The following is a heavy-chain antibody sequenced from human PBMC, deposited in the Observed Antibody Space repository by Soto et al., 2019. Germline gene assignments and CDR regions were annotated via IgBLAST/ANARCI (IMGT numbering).Heavy chain of an antibody. CDR1: GYTFSSYA. D-gene: IGHD3-22*01. J-gene: IGHJ4*02. V-gene: IGHV1-3*05. CDR3: ARIVYDSSGYNRYFDY. CDR2: INAGYGNT. Sequence: QVQLVQSGAEEKKPGASVRVSCTASGYTFSSYAIQWVRQAPGQRLEWMGWINAGYGNTKYSQKFQGRLTITRDTSASTVYMELSSLRSEDTAVYYCARIVYDSSGYNRYFDYWGQGTLVTVSS.